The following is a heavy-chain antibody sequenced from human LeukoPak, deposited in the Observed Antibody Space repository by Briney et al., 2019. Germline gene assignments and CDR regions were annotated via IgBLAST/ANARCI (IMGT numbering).Heavy chain of an antibody. CDR1: GGSISSSSYY. CDR2: IYYSGST. Sequence: PSETLSLTCTVSGGSISSSSYYWGWIRQPPGKGLEWIGSIYYSGSTYYNPSLKSRVTISVDTSKNQFPLKLSSVTAADTAVYYCARQLRYFDWLLLNFDYWGQGTLVTVSS. D-gene: IGHD3-9*01. V-gene: IGHV4-39*01. CDR3: ARQLRYFDWLLLNFDY. J-gene: IGHJ4*02.